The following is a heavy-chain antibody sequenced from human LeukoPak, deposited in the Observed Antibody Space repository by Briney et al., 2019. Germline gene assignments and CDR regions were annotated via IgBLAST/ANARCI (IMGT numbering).Heavy chain of an antibody. CDR3: ARDPYSGSYGNYYYYFMDV. CDR1: GFTFSRNW. Sequence: GGSLRLSCAASGFTFSRNWMSWVRQAPGKGLEWVASIKEDGSEKYYVDSVKGRFTISRDNAKNSLYLQMNSLRAEDTAVYYCARDPYSGSYGNYYYYFMDVWGKGTTVTISS. J-gene: IGHJ6*03. D-gene: IGHD1-26*01. V-gene: IGHV3-7*01. CDR2: IKEDGSEK.